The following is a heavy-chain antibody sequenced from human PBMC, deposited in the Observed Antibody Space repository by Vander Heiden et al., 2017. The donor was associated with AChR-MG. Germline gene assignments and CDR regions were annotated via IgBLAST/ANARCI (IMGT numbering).Heavy chain of an antibody. CDR2: TYPGDSDT. D-gene: IGHD4-17*01. V-gene: IGHV5-51*01. Sequence: EVPLVQSGAEVKKPGVSLKISCKGSGSSFTSYWIGWVRQLPGKGLEWMGLTYPGDSDTRYSPSFQGQVTISADKSISTAYLQWSSLKASDTAMYYCARQGGLRFHAFDIWGQGTMVTVSS. CDR3: ARQGGLRFHAFDI. CDR1: GSSFTSYW. J-gene: IGHJ3*02.